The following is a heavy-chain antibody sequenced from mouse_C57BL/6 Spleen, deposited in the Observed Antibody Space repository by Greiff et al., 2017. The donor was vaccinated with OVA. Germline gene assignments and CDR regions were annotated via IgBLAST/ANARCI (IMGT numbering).Heavy chain of an antibody. CDR3: AGECYDYGSSYWYFDD. CDR2: IHPNSGST. J-gene: IGHJ1*03. V-gene: IGHV1-64*01. Sequence: QVQLQQPGAELVKPGASVKLSCKASGYTFTSYWMHWVKQRPGQGLEWIGMIHPNSGSTNYNEKFKSKATLTVDKSSSTAYMQLSSLTSEGSAVYYCAGECYDYGSSYWYFDDWGTGTTVTVSS. D-gene: IGHD1-1*01. CDR1: GYTFTSYW.